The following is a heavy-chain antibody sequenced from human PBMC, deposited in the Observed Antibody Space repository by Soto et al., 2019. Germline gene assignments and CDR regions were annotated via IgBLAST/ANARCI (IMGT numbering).Heavy chain of an antibody. D-gene: IGHD4-17*01. Sequence: QGQLVESGGGVVQPGRSLRLSCAASGLTFSSYAMHWVRLAPGKGLEWVAVISYDGSNKYYADSVKGRFTISKDNSKNKMYGQMNSLRGEDTALYYCARRRTTVVTPDACDICGQGTMVTVSS. CDR1: GLTFSSYA. J-gene: IGHJ3*02. CDR2: ISYDGSNK. V-gene: IGHV3-30-3*01. CDR3: ARRRTTVVTPDACDI.